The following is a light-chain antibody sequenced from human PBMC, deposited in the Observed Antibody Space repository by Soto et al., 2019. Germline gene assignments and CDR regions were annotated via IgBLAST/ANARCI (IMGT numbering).Light chain of an antibody. CDR3: QQYASSPKT. CDR1: QSVSRSY. Sequence: ETVLTQSPGTLSLSPGERATLSCRASQSVSRSYLAWYQQKPGQAPRLLIFDSSSRATGIPDRFSGSGSGTDFTVTISRLEPEDFAVYYCQQYASSPKTFGQGTKVEI. J-gene: IGKJ1*01. V-gene: IGKV3-20*01. CDR2: DSS.